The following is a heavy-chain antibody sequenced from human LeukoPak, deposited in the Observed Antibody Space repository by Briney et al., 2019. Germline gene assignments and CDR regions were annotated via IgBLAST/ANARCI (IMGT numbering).Heavy chain of an antibody. CDR1: GGTFSSYA. V-gene: IGHV1-69*05. Sequence: SVKVSCKASGGTFSSYAISWVRQAPGQGLEWMGGIIPIFGTANYAQKFQGRVTITTDESTSTAYMELSSLRSEDTAVYYCATSRDVAAYAFDIWGQGTMVTVSS. J-gene: IGHJ3*02. CDR2: IIPIFGTA. CDR3: ATSRDVAAYAFDI.